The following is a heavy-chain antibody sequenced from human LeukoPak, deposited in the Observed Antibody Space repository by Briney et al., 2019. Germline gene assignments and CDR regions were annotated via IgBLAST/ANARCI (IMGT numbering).Heavy chain of an antibody. CDR3: ARGLIPLRYFDSHPIPYGMDV. CDR1: GGTFSSYA. J-gene: IGHJ6*02. Sequence: GASVKVSCKASGGTFSSYAISWVRQAPGQGLEWMGRIIPILGIANYAQKFQGRVTITADKSTSTAYMELSSLRSEDTAVYYCARGLIPLRYFDSHPIPYGMDVWGQGTTVTVSS. CDR2: IIPILGIA. D-gene: IGHD3-9*01. V-gene: IGHV1-69*04.